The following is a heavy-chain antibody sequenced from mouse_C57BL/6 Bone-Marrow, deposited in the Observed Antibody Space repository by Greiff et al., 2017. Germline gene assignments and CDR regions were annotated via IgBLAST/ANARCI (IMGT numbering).Heavy chain of an antibody. CDR2: IWRGGST. V-gene: IGHV2-2*01. CDR3: ARWRLRLGPYAMDY. J-gene: IGHJ4*01. D-gene: IGHD2-4*01. CDR1: GFSLTSYG. Sequence: VQLQQSGPGLVQPSQSLSITCTVTGFSLTSYGVHWVRQSPGKGLEWLGVIWRGGSTDYNAAFITRLSISKDNSKSQVFFKMNSLQADEAAIYYCARWRLRLGPYAMDYWGQGTSVTVSS.